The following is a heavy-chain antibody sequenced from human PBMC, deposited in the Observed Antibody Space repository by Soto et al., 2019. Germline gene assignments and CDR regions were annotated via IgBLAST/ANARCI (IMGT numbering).Heavy chain of an antibody. V-gene: IGHV1-69*06. Sequence: GASVKVSCKASGGTFSSYATSWVRQAPGQGLEWMGGIIPIFGTANYAQKFQGRVTITADKSTSTAYMELSSLRSEDTAVYYCATHYDILTGYFYWGQGTLVTVSS. D-gene: IGHD3-9*01. CDR2: IIPIFGTA. CDR3: ATHYDILTGYFY. J-gene: IGHJ4*02. CDR1: GGTFSSYA.